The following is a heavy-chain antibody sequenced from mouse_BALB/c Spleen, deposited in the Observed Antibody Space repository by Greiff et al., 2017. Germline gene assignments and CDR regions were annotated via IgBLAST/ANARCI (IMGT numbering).Heavy chain of an antibody. Sequence: VKLMESGPGLVAPSQSLSITCTVSGFSLTGYGVNWVRQPPGKGLEWLGMIWGDGSTDYNSALKSRLSISKDNSKSQVFLKMNSLQTDDTARYYCARDRYYYGSSYHAMDYWGQGTSVTVSS. J-gene: IGHJ4*01. D-gene: IGHD1-1*01. V-gene: IGHV2-6-7*01. CDR3: ARDRYYYGSSYHAMDY. CDR1: GFSLTGYG. CDR2: IWGDGST.